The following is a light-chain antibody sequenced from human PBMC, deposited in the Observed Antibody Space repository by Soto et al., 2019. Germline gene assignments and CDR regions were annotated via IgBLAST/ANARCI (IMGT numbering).Light chain of an antibody. CDR2: GAS. V-gene: IGKV3-20*01. CDR1: QRVSSSY. Sequence: EIVLTPSPDTLSLSPGERAALSCRASQRVSSSYVAWYRQKPGQAPRLLIYGASSRATGIPDRFRGSGSGTDFTLTISGLELEDFAVYYCQQYGTSLLTFGGGTKVEIK. CDR3: QQYGTSLLT. J-gene: IGKJ4*01.